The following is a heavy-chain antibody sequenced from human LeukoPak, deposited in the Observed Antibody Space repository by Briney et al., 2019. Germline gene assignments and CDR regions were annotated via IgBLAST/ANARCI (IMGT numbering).Heavy chain of an antibody. CDR3: ARDKDIVVVPAHKKGAVFDP. D-gene: IGHD2-2*01. Sequence: SVKVSCKASGGTFSSYAISWVRQAPGQGLEWMGGIIPIFGTANYAQKFQGRVTITADESTSTAYMELSSLRSEDTAVYYCARDKDIVVVPAHKKGAVFDPWGQGTLVTVSS. CDR1: GGTFSSYA. CDR2: IIPIFGTA. J-gene: IGHJ5*02. V-gene: IGHV1-69*01.